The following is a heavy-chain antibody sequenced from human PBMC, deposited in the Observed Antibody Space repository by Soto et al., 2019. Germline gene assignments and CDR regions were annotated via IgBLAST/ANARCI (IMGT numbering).Heavy chain of an antibody. CDR2: IKEDGSEK. CDR1: GFTFSNYW. Sequence: LGGSLRLSCAASGFTFSNYWMTWVRQAPGKGLEWVANIKEDGSEKHYVDSVKGRFTISRDNAKNSLYLQMNSLRVEDTAVYFCSRDVVVGAKDLNYWGQGALVTVSS. J-gene: IGHJ4*02. D-gene: IGHD2-15*01. CDR3: SRDVVVGAKDLNY. V-gene: IGHV3-7*01.